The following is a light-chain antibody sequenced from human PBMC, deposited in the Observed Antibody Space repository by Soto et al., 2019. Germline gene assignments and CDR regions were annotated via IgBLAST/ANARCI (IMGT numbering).Light chain of an antibody. CDR1: HIIPSP. CDR3: QQYYYWWT. V-gene: IGKV3-15*01. Sequence: EIVMTQSPATLSVSPGETATLSCRASHIIPSPKAGYRQNPGQAPSLLRHDASARATGTPARFSASGSGTEFTLTISSLQSEDFAVYYCQQYYYWWTFGQGTKVEIK. J-gene: IGKJ1*01. CDR2: DAS.